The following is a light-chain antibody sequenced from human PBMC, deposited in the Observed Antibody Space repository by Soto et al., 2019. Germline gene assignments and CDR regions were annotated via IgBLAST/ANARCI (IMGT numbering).Light chain of an antibody. CDR2: DAS. CDR3: QQYGSSPT. Sequence: EIVMTQSPATLSVSPGERATLSCRASQSVSTNLVWYQQKPGQAPRLLIYDASNRATGIPARFSGSGSGTDFTLTISRLEPEDFAVYYCQQYGSSPTFGQGTKVDIK. J-gene: IGKJ1*01. CDR1: QSVSTN. V-gene: IGKV3-20*01.